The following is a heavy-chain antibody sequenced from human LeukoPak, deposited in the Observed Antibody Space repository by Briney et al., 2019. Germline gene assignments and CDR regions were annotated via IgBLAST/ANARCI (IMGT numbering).Heavy chain of an antibody. V-gene: IGHV3-33*01. D-gene: IGHD5-18*01. CDR3: ARDHGVDTAMVLDY. J-gene: IGHJ4*02. CDR1: GFTFSSYG. CDR2: IWYDGSNK. Sequence: GRSLRLSCAASGFTFSSYGMLWVRQAPGKGLEWVAVIWYDGSNKYYADSVKGRFTISRDNSKNTLYLQMNSLRAEDTAVYYCARDHGVDTAMVLDYWGQGTLVTVSS.